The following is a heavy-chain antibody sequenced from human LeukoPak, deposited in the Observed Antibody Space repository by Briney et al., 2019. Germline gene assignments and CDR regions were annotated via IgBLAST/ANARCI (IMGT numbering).Heavy chain of an antibody. D-gene: IGHD2-15*01. V-gene: IGHV4-30-2*01. CDR1: GGSISSGGYY. CDR3: ARDSGCSGGSCYFVSY. J-gene: IGHJ4*02. Sequence: SETLSLTCTVSGGSISSGGYYWSWIRQPPGKGLEWIGYIYRSGSTYYNPSLKSRVTISVDRSKNQFSLKLSSVTAADTAVYYCARDSGCSGGSCYFVSYWGQGTLVTVSS. CDR2: IYRSGST.